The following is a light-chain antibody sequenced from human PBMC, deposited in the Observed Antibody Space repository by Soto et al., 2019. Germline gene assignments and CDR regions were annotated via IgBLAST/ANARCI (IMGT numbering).Light chain of an antibody. CDR1: QSISSW. CDR2: KAS. CDR3: QQYNSYPWP. Sequence: DIQMTQSPSTLSASVGDRVTITCRASQSISSWLAWYQQKPGEAPKLLIYKASSLESGVPSRFSGSGSGTELTLTISSLQPDDFATYYCQQYNSYPWPFGPGTKVDI. J-gene: IGKJ1*01. V-gene: IGKV1-5*03.